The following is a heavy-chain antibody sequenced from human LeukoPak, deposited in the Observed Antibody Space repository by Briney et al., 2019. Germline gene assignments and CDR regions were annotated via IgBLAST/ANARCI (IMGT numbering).Heavy chain of an antibody. D-gene: IGHD2-15*01. CDR2: INSDGSAT. CDR3: TRLTVVAATTY. J-gene: IGHJ4*02. Sequence: GGSLRLSCAASGVTFSSYWMHWFRQTPGKGLVWVSRINSDGSATGYADSVKGRFTISRDNAKNSLYLQMNSLRVEDTAVYYCTRLTVVAATTYWGQGALVTVSS. CDR1: GVTFSSYW. V-gene: IGHV3-74*01.